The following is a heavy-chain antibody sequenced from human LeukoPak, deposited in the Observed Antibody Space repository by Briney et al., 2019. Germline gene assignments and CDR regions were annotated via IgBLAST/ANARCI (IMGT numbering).Heavy chain of an antibody. Sequence: SETLSLTCAVSGGSISSGGYSWSWIRQPPGKGLERIGYIYHSGSTYYNPSLKSRVTISVDRSKNQFSLKLSSVTAADTAVYYCAREGADSGCIDYWGQGTLVTVSS. CDR2: IYHSGST. CDR1: GGSISSGGYS. CDR3: AREGADSGCIDY. D-gene: IGHD6-19*01. J-gene: IGHJ4*02. V-gene: IGHV4-30-2*01.